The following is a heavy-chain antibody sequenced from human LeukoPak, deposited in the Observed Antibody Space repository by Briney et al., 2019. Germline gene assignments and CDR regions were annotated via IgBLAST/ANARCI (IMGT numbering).Heavy chain of an antibody. CDR3: AREGLGWYYYGSGSYYNVRVSVQDAFDI. Sequence: GASVKVSCKASGGTFSRYASSWVRQAPGQGLEWMGRIIPILVIANYAQKFQGRVTITEDKSTSTAYMELSSLRSEDTAVYSCAREGLGWYYYGSGSYYNVRVSVQDAFDIWGQGTMVTVSS. CDR2: IIPILVIA. V-gene: IGHV1-69*04. CDR1: GGTFSRYA. D-gene: IGHD3-10*01. J-gene: IGHJ3*02.